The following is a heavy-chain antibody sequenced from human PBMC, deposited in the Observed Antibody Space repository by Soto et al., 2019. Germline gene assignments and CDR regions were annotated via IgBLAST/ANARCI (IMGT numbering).Heavy chain of an antibody. CDR3: AREHGFSYGLNYFDP. CDR1: GGSINNYY. D-gene: IGHD5-18*01. CDR2: IYDSGST. V-gene: IGHV4-59*01. Sequence: QVQLQESGPGLVKPSETLSLTCTVSGGSINNYYWSWIRQPPGKGLEWIGYIYDSGSTNYNPSLKSRGTMSVDTSKNQFSMNLSSVTAADTAVYYCAREHGFSYGLNYFDPWGQGTLVTVSS. J-gene: IGHJ5*02.